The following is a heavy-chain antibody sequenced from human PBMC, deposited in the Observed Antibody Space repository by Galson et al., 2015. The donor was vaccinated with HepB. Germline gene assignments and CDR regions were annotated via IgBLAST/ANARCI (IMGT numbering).Heavy chain of an antibody. CDR3: ARGTTVTTY. Sequence: LSLTCTVSGGSISRYFRSWIRQPAGKGLEWIGRIYSSGNTSYNPSLKSRVTISIDTSRNQFSLKMNSVTAADTAVYYCARGTTVTTYWGQGTLVTVSS. J-gene: IGHJ4*02. D-gene: IGHD4-17*01. V-gene: IGHV4-4*07. CDR1: GGSISRYF. CDR2: IYSSGNT.